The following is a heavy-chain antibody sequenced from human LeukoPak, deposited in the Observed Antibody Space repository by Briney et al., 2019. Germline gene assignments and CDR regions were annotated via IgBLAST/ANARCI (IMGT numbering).Heavy chain of an antibody. CDR1: GYTFTSYG. Sequence: WASVKVSCKASGYTFTSYGISWVRQAPGQGLEWMGWISAYNGNTNYAQKPQGRVTMTTDTSTSTAYMELRSLRSDDTAVYYCARVPYDSSGYYSFSIDYWGQGTLVTVSS. CDR2: ISAYNGNT. J-gene: IGHJ4*02. V-gene: IGHV1-18*01. D-gene: IGHD3-22*01. CDR3: ARVPYDSSGYYSFSIDY.